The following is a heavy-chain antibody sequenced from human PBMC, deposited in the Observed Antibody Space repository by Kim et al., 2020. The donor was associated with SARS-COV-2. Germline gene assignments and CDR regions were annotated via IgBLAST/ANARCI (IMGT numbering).Heavy chain of an antibody. J-gene: IGHJ6*02. CDR1: GFTFSSYW. CDR2: INSDGSST. V-gene: IGHV3-74*01. CDR3: ARDQEYSYGYIYYYGMDV. D-gene: IGHD5-18*01. Sequence: GSLRLSCAASGFTFSSYWMHWVRQAPGKGLVWVSRINSDGSSTSYADSVKGRFTISRDNAKNTLYLQMNSLRAEDTAVYYCARDQEYSYGYIYYYGMDVWGQGTTVTVSS.